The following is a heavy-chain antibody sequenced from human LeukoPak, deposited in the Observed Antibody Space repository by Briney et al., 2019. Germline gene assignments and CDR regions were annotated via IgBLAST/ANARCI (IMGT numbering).Heavy chain of an antibody. Sequence: SETLSLTCSASDGSINSYYWNWIRRPPGKGLEWIGYIYYNGNTNYSPSLKSRVTMSVDTSKNLFSLEVSSVTAADTAVYYCARGRSNYYGMDVWGQGTTVTVSS. CDR2: IYYNGNT. CDR1: DGSINSYY. J-gene: IGHJ6*02. CDR3: ARGRSNYYGMDV. V-gene: IGHV4-59*01. D-gene: IGHD1-26*01.